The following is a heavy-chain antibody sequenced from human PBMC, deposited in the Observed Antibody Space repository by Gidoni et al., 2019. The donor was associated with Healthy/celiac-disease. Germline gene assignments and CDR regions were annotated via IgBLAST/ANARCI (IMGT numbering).Heavy chain of an antibody. CDR2: MKQDGSEK. Sequence: EVQLVESGGGLVQPGGSLRLSCAASGFTFSSYWMSWVRQAPGKGLAWVANMKQDGSEKYYVDSVEGRFTISRDNAKNSLYLQMNSLRAEDTAVYYCARRRTIFGVVQYYFDYWGQGTLVTVSS. V-gene: IGHV3-7*01. J-gene: IGHJ4*02. D-gene: IGHD3-3*01. CDR1: GFTFSSYW. CDR3: ARRRTIFGVVQYYFDY.